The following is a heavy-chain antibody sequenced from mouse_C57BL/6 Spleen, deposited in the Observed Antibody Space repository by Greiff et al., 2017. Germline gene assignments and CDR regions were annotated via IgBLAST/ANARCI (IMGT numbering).Heavy chain of an antibody. CDR3: ARSRLLFYFDY. CDR1: GYTFTSYW. J-gene: IGHJ2*01. D-gene: IGHD2-12*01. CDR2: IYPSDSET. Sequence: VQLQQPGAELVRPGSSVKLSCKASGYTFTSYWMDWVKQRPGQGLEWIGNIYPSDSETHYNQKFKDKATLTVDKSSSTAYMQLSSLTSEDSAVYYCARSRLLFYFDYWGQGTTLTVSS. V-gene: IGHV1-61*01.